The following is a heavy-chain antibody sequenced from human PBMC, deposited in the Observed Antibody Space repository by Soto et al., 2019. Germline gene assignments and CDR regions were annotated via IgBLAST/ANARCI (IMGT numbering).Heavy chain of an antibody. J-gene: IGHJ4*02. CDR2: ISITGTTI. Sequence: LSLSCETSGLPSDDYYISWIRQAPGRGMEWVSLISITGTTIYYADSVKGRFTISRDNVRSTLFLMMNNLRSEDTAVYYCARDLRFVDLHYYFDAWGQGTLVTVSS. CDR3: ARDLRFVDLHYYFDA. D-gene: IGHD3-10*01. V-gene: IGHV3-11*01. CDR1: GLPSDDYY.